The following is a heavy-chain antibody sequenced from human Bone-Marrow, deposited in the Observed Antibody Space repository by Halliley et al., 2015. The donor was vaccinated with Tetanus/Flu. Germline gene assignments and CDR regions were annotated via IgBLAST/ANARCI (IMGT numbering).Heavy chain of an antibody. J-gene: IGHJ4*02. D-gene: IGHD3-10*01. Sequence: GRIIPILGSPNYAQRFRGRVTIPADKSTSTAYMELSSLRSDDTAVYYCARDSRYGSGSFYYFDYWGQGTLVTVSS. V-gene: IGHV1-69*08. CDR2: IIPILGSP. CDR3: ARDSRYGSGSFYYFDY.